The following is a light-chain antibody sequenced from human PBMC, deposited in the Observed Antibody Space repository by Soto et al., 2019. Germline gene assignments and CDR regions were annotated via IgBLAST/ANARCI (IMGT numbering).Light chain of an antibody. CDR1: QSVSTS. Sequence: IVLTQSPGTLAVSPGESAVLSCRASQSVSTSLAWYQHKPGQAPRLFIYDASKRAPGIPARFTGSGSGAHFTLTISSLEPEDIAVYYCQVRDVWPSFGQGTKVEIK. CDR2: DAS. V-gene: IGKV3-11*01. J-gene: IGKJ1*01. CDR3: QVRDVWPS.